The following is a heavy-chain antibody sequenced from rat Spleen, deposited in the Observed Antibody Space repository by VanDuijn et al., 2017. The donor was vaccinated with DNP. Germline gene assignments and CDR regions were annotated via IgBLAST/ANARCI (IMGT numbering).Heavy chain of an antibody. V-gene: IGHV5-31*01. CDR1: GFIFSNYW. J-gene: IGHJ2*01. CDR3: ATGGFDY. Sequence: EVQLVESGGGPVQPGRSLKLSCVASGFIFSNYWMTWIRQAPGKGLEWVASISNTGDNTYYSDSVKGRFSRSRDNAKSTLYLQMDSLRSEETATYYCATGGFDYWGQGVMVTDSS. CDR2: ISNTGDNT.